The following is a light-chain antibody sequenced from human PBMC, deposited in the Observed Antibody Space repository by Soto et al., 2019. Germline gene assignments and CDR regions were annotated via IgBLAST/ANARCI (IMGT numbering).Light chain of an antibody. CDR1: SSDVGGWNY. V-gene: IGLV2-11*01. CDR2: HVT. CDR3: CSYAGSYSWV. Sequence: QSALTQPRSVSGSPGQSVTISCTGTSSDVGGWNYVSWYQQHPGKAPHLIIFHVTEWPSGVPDRFSGSKSGNTASLTISGVQAEDEADYYCCSYAGSYSWVFGGGTKLTVL. J-gene: IGLJ3*02.